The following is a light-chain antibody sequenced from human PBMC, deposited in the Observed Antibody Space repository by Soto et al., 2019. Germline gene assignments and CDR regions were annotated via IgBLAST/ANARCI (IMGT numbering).Light chain of an antibody. V-gene: IGLV1-40*01. Sequence: QSVLTQPPSVSGAPGQRVTISCTGSSSNIGAGYDVHWYQQLPGTAPKLLIYGNSNRPSGVPDRFSGSKSGTSASLAITGLQAEDEAEYYCQSYDRSLSAPGVFGTGTKVTVL. CDR2: GNS. CDR3: QSYDRSLSAPGV. J-gene: IGLJ1*01. CDR1: SSNIGAGYD.